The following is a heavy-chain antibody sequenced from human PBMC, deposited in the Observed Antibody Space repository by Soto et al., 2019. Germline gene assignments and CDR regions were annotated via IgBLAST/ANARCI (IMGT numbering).Heavy chain of an antibody. J-gene: IGHJ5*02. D-gene: IGHD3-22*01. CDR1: GGTFSSYA. V-gene: IGHV1-69*12. Sequence: QVPLVQSGAEVKKPGSSVKVSCKASGGTFSSYAISWVRQAPGQGLEWMGGIIPIFGTANYAQKFQGRVTITADESTSTAYMELSSLRSEDTAVYYCARELSYYDSSGNNWFDPWGQGTLVTVSS. CDR3: ARELSYYDSSGNNWFDP. CDR2: IIPIFGTA.